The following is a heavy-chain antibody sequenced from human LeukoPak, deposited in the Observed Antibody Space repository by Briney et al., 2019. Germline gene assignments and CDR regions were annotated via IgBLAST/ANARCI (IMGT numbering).Heavy chain of an antibody. J-gene: IGHJ6*03. D-gene: IGHD5-12*01. CDR1: GFTFSSYG. CDR2: ISGSGGST. CDR3: AKDLGERGYVYYYMDV. Sequence: QSGGSLRLSCAASGFTFSSYGMSWVRQAPGKGLEWVSAISGSGGSTYYADSVKGRFTISRDNSKNTLYLQMNSLRAEDTAVYYCAKDLGERGYVYYYMDVWGKGTTVTVSS. V-gene: IGHV3-23*01.